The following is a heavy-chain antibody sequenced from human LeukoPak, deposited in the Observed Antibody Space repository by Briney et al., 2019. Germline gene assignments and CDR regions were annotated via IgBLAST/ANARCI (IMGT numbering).Heavy chain of an antibody. CDR1: GFTFSSYE. J-gene: IGHJ6*03. CDR3: ARGVVIPYYYYYYMDV. Sequence: GGSLRLSCAASGFTFSSYEMNWIRQAPGKGLEWVSFISSSSSYIYYADSVKGRFTISRDNAKNSLYLQMNSLRAEDTAVYYCARGVVIPYYYYYYMDVWGKGTTVTVSS. V-gene: IGHV3-21*05. CDR2: ISSSSSYI. D-gene: IGHD3-3*01.